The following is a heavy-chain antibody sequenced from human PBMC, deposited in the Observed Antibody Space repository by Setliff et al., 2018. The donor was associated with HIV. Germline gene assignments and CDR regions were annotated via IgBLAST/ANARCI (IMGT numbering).Heavy chain of an antibody. Sequence: SETLSLTCTVSGDAISRHDWSWIRQSPGKGLEWIGSMYSSGGHTYNHPLKSRVTILVDTSKNQFSLRLSSVTAADTAVYYCARGVAAAGLWGQGTLVTVSS. CDR1: GDAISRHD. D-gene: IGHD6-13*01. CDR3: ARGVAAAGL. J-gene: IGHJ4*02. V-gene: IGHV4-59*11. CDR2: MYSSGGH.